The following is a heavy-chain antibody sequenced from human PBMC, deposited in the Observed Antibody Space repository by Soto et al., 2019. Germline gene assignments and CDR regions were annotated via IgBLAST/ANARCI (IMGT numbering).Heavy chain of an antibody. CDR3: AKARATYYYGSGPFDY. Sequence: EVQLLESGGGLVQPGGSLRLSCAASGFTFSSYAMNWVRQAPGKGLEWVSAISGSGGGTYYADSVKGRFTISRDNSKNALYLQMNSLRAEDTAIYYCAKARATYYYGSGPFDYWGQGTLVTVSS. V-gene: IGHV3-23*01. CDR2: ISGSGGGT. CDR1: GFTFSSYA. D-gene: IGHD3-10*01. J-gene: IGHJ4*02.